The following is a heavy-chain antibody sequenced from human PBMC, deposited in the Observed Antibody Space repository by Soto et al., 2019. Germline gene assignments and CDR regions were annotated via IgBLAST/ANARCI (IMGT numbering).Heavy chain of an antibody. CDR3: ARVPQGRYYGSTY. D-gene: IGHD3-10*01. CDR2: ISSSSSYI. CDR1: GFTFSSYS. J-gene: IGHJ4*02. Sequence: PGGSLRLSCAASGFTFSSYSMNWVRQAPGKGLEWVSSISSSSSYIYYADSVKGRFTISRDNAKNSLYLQMNSLRAEDTAVYYCARVPQGRYYGSTYWGQGTLVTVSS. V-gene: IGHV3-21*01.